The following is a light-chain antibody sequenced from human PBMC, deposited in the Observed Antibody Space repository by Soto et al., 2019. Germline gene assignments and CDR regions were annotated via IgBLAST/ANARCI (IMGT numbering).Light chain of an antibody. V-gene: IGKV3-15*01. CDR3: QQYDNWPRT. Sequence: EIVMTQSPATLSVSPGEGATLSCRASQSVRSNLAWYQQKPGQAPRLLFYGASTKAPGIPARFSGSGSGTEFTLTISSLQSEDFAVYYCQQYDNWPRTFGQGTKVEIK. CDR2: GAS. J-gene: IGKJ1*01. CDR1: QSVRSN.